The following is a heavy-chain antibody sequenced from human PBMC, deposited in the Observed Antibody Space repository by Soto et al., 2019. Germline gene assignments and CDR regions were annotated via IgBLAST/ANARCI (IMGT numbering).Heavy chain of an antibody. CDR2: MNPNSGNT. CDR1: GYTFTSYD. CDR3: ARGLLDCSGGSCYPHD. J-gene: IGHJ3*01. V-gene: IGHV1-8*01. Sequence: VASVKVSCKASGYTFTSYDINWVRQATGQGLEWMGWMNPNSGNTGYAQKFQGRVTMTRNTSISTAYMELSSLRSEDTAVYYCARGLLDCSGGSCYPHDWGQGTMVTVSS. D-gene: IGHD2-15*01.